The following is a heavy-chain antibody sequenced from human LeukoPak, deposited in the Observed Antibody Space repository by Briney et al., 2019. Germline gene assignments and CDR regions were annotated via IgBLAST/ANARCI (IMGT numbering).Heavy chain of an antibody. D-gene: IGHD1-26*01. Sequence: GGSLRLSCVASGFTFSSYWMSWVRQAPGKGLEWVANIKQDGSEKYYVDSVKGRFTISRDNARNSLYLQMNSLRDEGTAVYYCARRVVGAMPFDHWGQGTLVTVSS. CDR3: ARRVVGAMPFDH. CDR2: IKQDGSEK. CDR1: GFTFSSYW. V-gene: IGHV3-7*01. J-gene: IGHJ4*02.